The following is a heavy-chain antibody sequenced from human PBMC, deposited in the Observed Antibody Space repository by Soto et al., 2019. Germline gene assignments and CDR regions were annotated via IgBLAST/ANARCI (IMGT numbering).Heavy chain of an antibody. CDR3: ASPFQLEYTAPFAP. CDR1: GGSISSGAYY. D-gene: IGHD6-13*01. Sequence: QVQLQESGPGLVKPSQTLSLTCTVSGGSISSGAYYWSWIRQHPGQGLEWIGYIYYSGSTYYNPSLKVRVTISEDPSKNHFPLKLRSVTAADTAVYYWASPFQLEYTAPFAPWGQGTLVTVSS. CDR2: IYYSGST. V-gene: IGHV4-31*03. J-gene: IGHJ5*02.